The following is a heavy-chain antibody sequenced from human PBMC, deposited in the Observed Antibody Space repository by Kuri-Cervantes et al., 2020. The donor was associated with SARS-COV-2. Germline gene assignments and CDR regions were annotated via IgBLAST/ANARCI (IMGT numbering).Heavy chain of an antibody. CDR2: IIPIFGTA. CDR1: GYTFTSYD. CDR3: ARGGVGATQDCSFDY. V-gene: IGHV1-69*05. D-gene: IGHD1-26*01. J-gene: IGHJ4*02. Sequence: SVKVSCKASGYTFTSYDINWVRQAPGQGLEWMGGIIPIFGTANYAQKFQGRVTITTDESTSTAYMELSSLRSEDTAVYYCARGGVGATQDCSFDYWGQGTLVTVSS.